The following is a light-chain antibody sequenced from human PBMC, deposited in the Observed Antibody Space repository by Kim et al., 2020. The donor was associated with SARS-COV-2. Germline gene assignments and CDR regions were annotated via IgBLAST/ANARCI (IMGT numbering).Light chain of an antibody. J-gene: IGLJ3*02. CDR3: LLYYGDIQM. V-gene: IGLV7-43*01. CDR2: STS. CDR1: TVAVTSTND. Sequence: PAGTVTLTCASNTVAVTSTNDPNWLQQKPGQVPSALIYSTSDKHSWTPARFSGSLLGGKAALTLSDVQPEDEAEYYCLLYYGDIQMFGGGTKVTVL.